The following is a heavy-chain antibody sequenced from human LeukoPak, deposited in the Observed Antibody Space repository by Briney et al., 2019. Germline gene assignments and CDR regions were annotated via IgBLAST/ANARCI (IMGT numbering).Heavy chain of an antibody. CDR1: GFTFFSYS. Sequence: PGGSLRLSCAASGFTFFSYSMNWVRQAPGKGLEWVSSISTSSSYIYYPDSVKGRFTISRDNAKNSLYLQMNSLRVEDTAVYYCARDGHWEVTRGHYFDYWGQGTLVTVSS. CDR3: ARDGHWEVTRGHYFDY. D-gene: IGHD1-26*01. J-gene: IGHJ4*02. V-gene: IGHV3-21*01. CDR2: ISTSSSYI.